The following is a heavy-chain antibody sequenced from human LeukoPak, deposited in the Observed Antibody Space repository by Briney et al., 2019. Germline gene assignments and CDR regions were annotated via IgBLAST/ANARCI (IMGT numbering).Heavy chain of an antibody. CDR1: GGSISSSSYY. D-gene: IGHD1-20*01. Sequence: KPSETLSLTCTVSGGSISSSSYYWGWIRQPPGKGLEWIGSISYSGSTHYNPSLKSRVTISVDTSKNQFSLKLSSVTAADTAVYYCASSPYNWNWFDPWGQGTLVTVSS. J-gene: IGHJ5*02. CDR3: ASSPYNWNWFDP. CDR2: ISYSGST. V-gene: IGHV4-39*07.